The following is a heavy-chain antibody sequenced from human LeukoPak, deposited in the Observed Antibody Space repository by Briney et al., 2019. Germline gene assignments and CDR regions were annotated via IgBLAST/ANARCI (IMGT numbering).Heavy chain of an antibody. Sequence: SETLSLTCAVFGYSISSGYYGGWIRQPPGKGLEWIGSIYHSGSTYYNPSLKSRVTISVDTSKNQFSLKLSSVTAADTAVYYCARLRHGYCSSTSCYRDAFDIWGQGTMVTVSS. D-gene: IGHD2-2*01. CDR1: GYSISSGYY. CDR3: ARLRHGYCSSTSCYRDAFDI. CDR2: IYHSGST. J-gene: IGHJ3*02. V-gene: IGHV4-38-2*01.